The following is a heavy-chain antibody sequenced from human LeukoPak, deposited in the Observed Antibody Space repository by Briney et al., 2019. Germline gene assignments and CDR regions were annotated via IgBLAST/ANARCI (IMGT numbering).Heavy chain of an antibody. CDR1: GYTFTGYY. CDR2: INPNSGGT. J-gene: IGHJ4*02. D-gene: IGHD3-22*01. CDR3: AREYYDSSGPILFDY. Sequence: APVKVSCKASGYTFTGYYMHWVRQAPGQGLEWMGWINPNSGGTNYAQKFQGRVTMTRDTSISTAYMELSRLRSDDTAVYYCAREYYDSSGPILFDYWGQGTLVTVSS. V-gene: IGHV1-2*02.